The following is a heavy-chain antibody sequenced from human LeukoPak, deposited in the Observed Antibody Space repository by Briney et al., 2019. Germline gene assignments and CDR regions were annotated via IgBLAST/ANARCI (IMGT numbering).Heavy chain of an antibody. CDR3: ARSIPYGTTWYGRSDY. V-gene: IGHV3-7*03. Sequence: GGSLRLSCAASGFPFSSYSMTWVRQAPGKGLEWVTNIKPDGTTKFYVDSVKGRFTISRDNALNSLYLQMNSLRAEDTAIYYCARSIPYGTTWYGRSDYWGQGTLVTVSS. CDR2: IKPDGTTK. D-gene: IGHD6-13*01. J-gene: IGHJ4*02. CDR1: GFPFSSYS.